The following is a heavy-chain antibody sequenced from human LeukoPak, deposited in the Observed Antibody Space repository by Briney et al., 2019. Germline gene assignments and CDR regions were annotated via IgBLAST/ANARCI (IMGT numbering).Heavy chain of an antibody. J-gene: IGHJ4*02. V-gene: IGHV1-2*02. CDR1: GYTFTGYY. Sequence: ASVKVSCKASGYTFTGYYMHWVRQAPGQGLEWMGWINPNSGGTNYAQKFQGRVTMTRDTSISTAYMELRSLRSDDTAVYYCARVLSGPMGIAVAGTFDYWGQGTLVTVSS. D-gene: IGHD6-19*01. CDR3: ARVLSGPMGIAVAGTFDY. CDR2: INPNSGGT.